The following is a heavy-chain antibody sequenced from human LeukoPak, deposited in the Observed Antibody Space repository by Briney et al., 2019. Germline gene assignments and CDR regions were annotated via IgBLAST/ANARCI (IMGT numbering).Heavy chain of an antibody. D-gene: IGHD2-15*01. CDR2: INHSGST. CDR1: SGSFSGYY. J-gene: IGHJ4*02. CDR3: ASVYCSGGSCYKYYFDY. V-gene: IGHV4-34*01. Sequence: SETLSLTCAVYSGSFSGYYWSWIRQPPGKGLEWIGEINHSGSTNYNPSLKSRVTISVDTSKNQFSLKLSSVTAADTAVYYCASVYCSGGSCYKYYFDYWGQGTLVTVSS.